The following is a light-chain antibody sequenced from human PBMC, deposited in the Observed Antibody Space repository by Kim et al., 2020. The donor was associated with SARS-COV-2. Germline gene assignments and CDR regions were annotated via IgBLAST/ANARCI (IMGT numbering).Light chain of an antibody. J-gene: IGKJ2*03. CDR1: QTVLYNSNNKNY. V-gene: IGKV4-1*01. CDR2: WAS. Sequence: ANLNCKASQTVLYNSNNKNYLAWYQQKPGQAPKLLIYWASIRESGVSDRFSGSGSETDFTLTISSLQAEDVAVYYCQQYYSTPPSFGQGTKLEI. CDR3: QQYYSTPPS.